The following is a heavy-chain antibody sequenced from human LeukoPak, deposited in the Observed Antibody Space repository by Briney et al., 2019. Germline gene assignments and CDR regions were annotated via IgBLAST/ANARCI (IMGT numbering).Heavy chain of an antibody. Sequence: PGGSLRLSCAASGFTVSSNYMSWVRQAPGKGLEWVANIKQDGSEKYYVDSVKGRFTISRDNAKNSLYLQMNSLRAEDTAVYYCARDHHSTDEYYFDYWGQGTLVTVSS. CDR3: ARDHHSTDEYYFDY. CDR2: IKQDGSEK. CDR1: GFTVSSNY. V-gene: IGHV3-7*01. D-gene: IGHD6-13*01. J-gene: IGHJ4*02.